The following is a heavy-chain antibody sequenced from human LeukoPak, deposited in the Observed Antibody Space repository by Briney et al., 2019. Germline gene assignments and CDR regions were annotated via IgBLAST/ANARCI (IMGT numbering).Heavy chain of an antibody. CDR2: INPSGGSA. V-gene: IGHV1-46*01. Sequence: ASVKVSCKASGYTFTSYYMHWVRQAPGQGLEWMGIINPSGGSASYAQKFQGRVTMTRDTSTSTVYMELSSLRSEDTAVYYCARAIFGVVPPDYWGQGTLVTVSS. D-gene: IGHD3-3*01. J-gene: IGHJ4*02. CDR1: GYTFTSYY. CDR3: ARAIFGVVPPDY.